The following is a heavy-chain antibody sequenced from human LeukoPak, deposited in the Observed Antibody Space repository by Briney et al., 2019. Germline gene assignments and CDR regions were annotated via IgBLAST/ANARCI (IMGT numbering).Heavy chain of an antibody. V-gene: IGHV3-23*01. CDR1: GFTFSSYA. Sequence: GGSPRLSCAASGFTFSSYAMSWVRQAPGKGLEWVSAISGSGGSTYSADSVRGRFTISRDNSKNTLYLQMNSLRAEDTAVYYCAKEGRVIVANDAFDIWGQGTMVTVSS. J-gene: IGHJ3*02. D-gene: IGHD2/OR15-2a*01. CDR2: ISGSGGST. CDR3: AKEGRVIVANDAFDI.